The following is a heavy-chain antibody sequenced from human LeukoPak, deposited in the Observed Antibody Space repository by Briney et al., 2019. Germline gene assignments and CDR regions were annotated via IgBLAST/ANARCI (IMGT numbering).Heavy chain of an antibody. CDR2: ISSSSSYI. CDR1: GFTFSSYS. V-gene: IGHV3-21*01. Sequence: GGSLRLSXAASGFTFSSYSMNWVRQAPGKGLEWVSSISSSSSYIYYADSVKGRFTISRDNAKNSLYLQMNSLRAEDTAVYYCARTHYYGSGSYYNRGAFDIWGQGTMVTVSS. J-gene: IGHJ3*02. D-gene: IGHD3-10*01. CDR3: ARTHYYGSGSYYNRGAFDI.